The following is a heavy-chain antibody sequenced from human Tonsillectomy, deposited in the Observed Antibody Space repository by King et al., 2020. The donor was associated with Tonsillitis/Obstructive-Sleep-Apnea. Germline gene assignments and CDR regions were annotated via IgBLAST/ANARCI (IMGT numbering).Heavy chain of an antibody. D-gene: IGHD6-13*01. V-gene: IGHV4-39*01. Sequence: LQLQESGPGLVKPSETRSLTCTVSGGSISRSSYYWGWIRQPPGKGLEWIGSIYYSGSTYYNPSLKSRVTIFVDTSKNQFSLKLGSVTAADTAVYYCARWAAAGTSFDYWGQGILVTVSS. CDR2: IYYSGST. CDR1: GGSISRSSYY. J-gene: IGHJ4*02. CDR3: ARWAAAGTSFDY.